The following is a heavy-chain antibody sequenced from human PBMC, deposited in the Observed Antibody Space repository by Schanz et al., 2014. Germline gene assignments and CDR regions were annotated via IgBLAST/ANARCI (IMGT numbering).Heavy chain of an antibody. J-gene: IGHJ1*01. V-gene: IGHV3-48*04. CDR3: AREFVN. Sequence: EVHLVESGGSLVQPGGSLRLSCVASGFSFSNYSMNWVRQAPGKGLEWLSHISGSGGDSVDYADSVKGRFTISRDNTRNSLYLQMNNLRVDDTAVYYCAREFVNWGQGTLVTVSS. D-gene: IGHD2-21*01. CDR2: ISGSGGDSV. CDR1: GFSFSNYS.